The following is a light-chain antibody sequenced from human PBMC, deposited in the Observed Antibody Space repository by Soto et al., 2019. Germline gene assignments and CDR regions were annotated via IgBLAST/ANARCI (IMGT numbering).Light chain of an antibody. V-gene: IGKV3-15*01. CDR1: QSIINN. CDR2: GAS. CDR3: QQYNDWPPLT. Sequence: EIVMTQSPDTLSVSPGERATLSCRASQSIINNLAWYQQKPGQAPRLLIYGASIRATGFPARFSGSGSGTEFTLTISSLQSEDFAVYYGQQYNDWPPLTFGGGTKVEIK. J-gene: IGKJ4*01.